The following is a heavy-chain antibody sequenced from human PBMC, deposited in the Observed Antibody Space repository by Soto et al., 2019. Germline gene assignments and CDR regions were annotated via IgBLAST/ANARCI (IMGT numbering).Heavy chain of an antibody. CDR3: TKEKSVINSGYDAFDI. CDR1: GFTVSSYE. V-gene: IGHV3-48*03. D-gene: IGHD5-12*01. Sequence: PGGSLRLSCAASGFTVSSYETDWVRQAPGKGLEWVAYISISGGTIYYGDSVEGRFTISRDNADNSLYLQMNSLRAEDTAVYYCTKEKSVINSGYDAFDIWGRGTVVTV. J-gene: IGHJ3*02. CDR2: ISISGGTI.